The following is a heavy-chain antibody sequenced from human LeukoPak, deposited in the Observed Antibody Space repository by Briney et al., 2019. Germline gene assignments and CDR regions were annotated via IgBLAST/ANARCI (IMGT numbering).Heavy chain of an antibody. CDR3: AKAMTSSTYYFDS. J-gene: IGHJ4*02. CDR1: GFTFRSYA. D-gene: IGHD3-9*01. V-gene: IGHV3-23*01. CDR2: ISLNDGST. Sequence: GGSLRLSCTASGFTFRSYAMNWVRQAPGKGLEWVSVISLNDGSTYYADSVRGRFTISRDNSKNTLFLQVNGLRAEDTAIYYCAKAMTSSTYYFDSWGQGTLVTVSS.